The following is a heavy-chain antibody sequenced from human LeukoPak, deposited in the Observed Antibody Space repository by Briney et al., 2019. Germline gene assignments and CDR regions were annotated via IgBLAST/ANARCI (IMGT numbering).Heavy chain of an antibody. Sequence: SETLSLTCTVSGGSISDGVYYWNWIRQSPGKGLEWIGYIYYSENTYYNPSLKSRVTISIDTSKNQFFLKVTSVTAADTATYFCAREKAAYCTGDCHSFDRWGQGILVTVSS. D-gene: IGHD2-21*02. CDR2: IYYSENT. V-gene: IGHV4-30-4*01. CDR3: AREKAAYCTGDCHSFDR. CDR1: GGSISDGVYY. J-gene: IGHJ5*02.